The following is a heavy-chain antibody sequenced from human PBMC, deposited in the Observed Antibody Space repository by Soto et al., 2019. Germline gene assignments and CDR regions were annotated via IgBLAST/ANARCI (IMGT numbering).Heavy chain of an antibody. D-gene: IGHD1-26*01. Sequence: GGSLRLSCAASGFTFSSYAMSWVRQAPGKGLEWVSAISGSGGSTYYADSVKGRFTISRDKSKNTLYLQMNSLRAEDTAVYYCATRGRDYYYYYMDVWGKGTTVTVSS. V-gene: IGHV3-23*01. CDR3: ATRGRDYYYYYMDV. CDR2: ISGSGGST. CDR1: GFTFSSYA. J-gene: IGHJ6*03.